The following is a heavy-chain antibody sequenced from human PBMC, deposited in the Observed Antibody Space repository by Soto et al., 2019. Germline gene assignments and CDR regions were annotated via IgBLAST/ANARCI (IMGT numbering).Heavy chain of an antibody. J-gene: IGHJ4*02. D-gene: IGHD1-26*01. CDR3: AKDGADTGTYYFDY. Sequence: QVHLVESGGGVVQPGRSLRLSCAASNFTFSNYGMHWVRQAPGKGLEWVALISNDGSNKYYTDSVKGRSTISRDNSRNTLSLQMNSLRAEDTAVYYCAKDGADTGTYYFDYRGQGTLITVSS. CDR1: NFTFSNYG. V-gene: IGHV3-30*18. CDR2: ISNDGSNK.